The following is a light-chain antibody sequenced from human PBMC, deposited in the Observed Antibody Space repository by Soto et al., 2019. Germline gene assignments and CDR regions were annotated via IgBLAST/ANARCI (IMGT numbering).Light chain of an antibody. V-gene: IGKV3D-20*01. CDR2: DAS. CDR3: QQYGGSHNT. J-gene: IGKJ5*01. Sequence: IVLTQSPVTLSLSPGERATLSCGASQSVSGSHLAWYQQKPGLAPRLLIYDASSRSPGIPDRFSGSGSGADFTLITSRLQPEDRAGYYFQQYGGSHNTFGQGTRLEIK. CDR1: QSVSGSH.